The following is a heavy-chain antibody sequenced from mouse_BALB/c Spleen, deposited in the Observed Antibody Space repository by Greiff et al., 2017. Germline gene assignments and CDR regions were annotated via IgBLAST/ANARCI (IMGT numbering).Heavy chain of an antibody. V-gene: IGHV1-14*01. CDR1: GYTFTSYV. CDR3: AGGYDGYAMDY. D-gene: IGHD2-14*01. J-gene: IGHJ4*01. CDR2: INPYNDGT. Sequence: VQLKQSGPELVKPGASVKMSCKASGYTFTSYVMHWVKQKPGQGLEWIGYINPYNDGTKYNEKFKGKATLTSDKSSSTAYMELSSLTSEDSAVYYCAGGYDGYAMDYWGQGTSVTVSS.